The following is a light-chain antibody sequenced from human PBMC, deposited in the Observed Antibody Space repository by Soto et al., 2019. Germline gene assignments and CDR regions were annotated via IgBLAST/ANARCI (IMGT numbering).Light chain of an antibody. CDR3: SSYTSSSTPVV. CDR1: SSDVGSYNR. V-gene: IGLV2-18*02. J-gene: IGLJ2*01. CDR2: EVS. Sequence: QSVLTQPPSVSGSPGQSVTISCTGTSSDVGSYNRVSWYQQPPGTAPKLMIYEVSNRPSGVPDRFSGSKSGTTASLTISGLQADYEADYYCSSYTSSSTPVVFGGGTKLTVL.